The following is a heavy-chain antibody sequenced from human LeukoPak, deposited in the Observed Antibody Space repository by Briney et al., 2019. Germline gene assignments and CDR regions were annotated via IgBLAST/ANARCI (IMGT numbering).Heavy chain of an antibody. CDR2: ISWNSGSI. CDR3: AKVEGTYYYDSSGSRGAFDI. CDR1: GFTFEDYS. V-gene: IGHV3-9*01. J-gene: IGHJ3*02. Sequence: SLRLSCSASGFTFEDYSMHWVRPAPGKGLEWVSGISWNSGSIGYADSVKGRFTISRDNAKNSLYLQMNSLRAEDTALYYCAKVEGTYYYDSSGSRGAFDIWGQGTMVTVSS. D-gene: IGHD3-22*01.